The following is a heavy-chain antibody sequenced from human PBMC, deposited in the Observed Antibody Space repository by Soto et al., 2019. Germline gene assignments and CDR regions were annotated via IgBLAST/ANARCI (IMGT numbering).Heavy chain of an antibody. Sequence: GASVKVSCKASGYTFTSYGISWVRQAPGQGLEWMGWISAYNGNTNYAQKLQGRVTMTTDTSTSTAYMELRSLRSDDTAVYYCARDRGYYFDSSGYSKRGRFDYWGQGTLVTVSS. D-gene: IGHD3-22*01. CDR3: ARDRGYYFDSSGYSKRGRFDY. CDR1: GYTFTSYG. CDR2: ISAYNGNT. V-gene: IGHV1-18*01. J-gene: IGHJ4*02.